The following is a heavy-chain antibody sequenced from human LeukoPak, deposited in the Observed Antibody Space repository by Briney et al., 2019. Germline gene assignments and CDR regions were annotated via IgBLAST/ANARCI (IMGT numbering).Heavy chain of an antibody. D-gene: IGHD5-12*01. CDR2: INPNSGGT. J-gene: IGHJ4*02. CDR3: ARDYPERLMVATAGGFDY. CDR1: GYTFTGYY. Sequence: ASVKVSCKASGYTFTGYYLHWVRQAPGERVEWMGRINPNSGGTKYAQKFQGRVTMTRDTSISTAYMQLSRLRSDDTAVYYCARDYPERLMVATAGGFDYWGQGTLVTVSS. V-gene: IGHV1-2*06.